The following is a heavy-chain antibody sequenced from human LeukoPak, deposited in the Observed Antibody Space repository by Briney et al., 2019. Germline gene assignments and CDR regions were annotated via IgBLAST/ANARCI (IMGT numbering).Heavy chain of an antibody. CDR2: MYYSGST. CDR1: GGSISSSSYY. CDR3: ARHRPSLVPAATSKDYYYYYGMDV. J-gene: IGHJ6*02. Sequence: SETLSLTCTVSGGSISSSSYYWGWLRQPRGKGLEWIVRMYYSGSTCYNPSLKSRVTISVDTSKNQFSLKLSSVTAADTAVYYCARHRPSLVPAATSKDYYYYYGMDVWGQGTTVTVSS. V-gene: IGHV4-39*01. D-gene: IGHD2-2*01.